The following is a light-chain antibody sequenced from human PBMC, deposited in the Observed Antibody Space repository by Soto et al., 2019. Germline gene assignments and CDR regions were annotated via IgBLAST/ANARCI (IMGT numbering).Light chain of an antibody. CDR2: GAY. CDR3: QHYSNWPWT. CDR1: QSVTSSY. J-gene: IGKJ1*01. Sequence: EIVLTQSPGTLSLSPGERATLSCRASQSVTSSYLAWYQQKPGQTPRLLIYGAYTRAAGISARFMGSGSGTEFTLTISSLQSEDFALYYCQHYSNWPWTFGQGTKVDIK. V-gene: IGKV3-15*01.